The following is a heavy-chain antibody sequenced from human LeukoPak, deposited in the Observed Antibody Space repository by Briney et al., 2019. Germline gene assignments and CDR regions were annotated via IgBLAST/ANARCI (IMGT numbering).Heavy chain of an antibody. J-gene: IGHJ1*01. D-gene: IGHD3-22*01. CDR2: ISGSGGST. CDR3: AKGNYDSSGYYYPAEYFQH. V-gene: IGHV3-23*01. Sequence: GGSLRLSCAASGFTFSSYGMSWVRQAPGKGLEWVSAISGSGGSTYYADSVKGRFTISRDNSKNTLYLQMNSLRAEDTAVYYCAKGNYDSSGYYYPAEYFQHWGQGTLVTVSS. CDR1: GFTFSSYG.